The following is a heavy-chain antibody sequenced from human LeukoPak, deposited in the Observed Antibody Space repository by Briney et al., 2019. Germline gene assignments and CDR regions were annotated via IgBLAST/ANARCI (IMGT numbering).Heavy chain of an antibody. CDR1: GFTFSSYG. CDR3: ASRSPLIADAFDI. Sequence: GGSLRLSCAASGFTFSSYGMHWVRQAPGEGLEWVAFIRYDGSNKYYADSVKGRFTISRDNSKSTLYLQMNSLRAEDTAVYYCASRSPLIADAFDIWGQGTMVTVSS. CDR2: IRYDGSNK. J-gene: IGHJ3*02. V-gene: IGHV3-30*02.